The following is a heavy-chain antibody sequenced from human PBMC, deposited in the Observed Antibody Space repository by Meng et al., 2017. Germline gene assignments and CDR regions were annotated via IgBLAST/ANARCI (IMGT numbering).Heavy chain of an antibody. Sequence: VQRWQSGPEVKKPGASVKVSCKASGYTFAADLIQWVRQAPGQGLEWMGRIDPKSDNTHYAQKFQGRVTMTRDTSISTAYMELSGLRSDDTAVYYCARDEDISAAGYLLGDFWGQGTLVTVSS. CDR1: GYTFAADL. D-gene: IGHD6-13*01. V-gene: IGHV1-2*06. J-gene: IGHJ4*02. CDR3: ARDEDISAAGYLLGDF. CDR2: IDPKSDNT.